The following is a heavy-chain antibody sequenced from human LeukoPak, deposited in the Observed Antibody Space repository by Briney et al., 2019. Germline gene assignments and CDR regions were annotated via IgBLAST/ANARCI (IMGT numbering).Heavy chain of an antibody. V-gene: IGHV4-34*01. J-gene: IGHJ4*02. CDR3: ARGKSNPKFDY. Sequence: PSETLSLTCAVYGGSFSGYYWSWIRQPPGKGLEWIGEINHSGSTNYNPSLKSRVTISVDTSKNQFSLKLSSVTAADTAVYYCARGKSNPKFDYWGQGTLVTVSS. CDR2: INHSGST. CDR1: GGSFSGYY.